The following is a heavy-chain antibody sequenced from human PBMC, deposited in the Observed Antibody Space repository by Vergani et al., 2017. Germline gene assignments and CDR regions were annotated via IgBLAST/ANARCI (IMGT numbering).Heavy chain of an antibody. V-gene: IGHV3-30*18. D-gene: IGHD3-3*01. J-gene: IGHJ4*02. Sequence: VQLLESGGGVVQPGRSLRLSCAASGFTFSSSGMHWVRQAPGKGLEWVAVISYDGSNKYYADSVKGRFTISRDNSKNTLYLQMNSLRAEDTAVYYCAKDLGNDFWSGDFDYWGQGTLVTVSS. CDR1: GFTFSSSG. CDR3: AKDLGNDFWSGDFDY. CDR2: ISYDGSNK.